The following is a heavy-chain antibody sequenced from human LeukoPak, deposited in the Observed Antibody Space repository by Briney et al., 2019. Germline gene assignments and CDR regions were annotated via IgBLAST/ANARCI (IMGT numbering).Heavy chain of an antibody. D-gene: IGHD3-22*01. CDR1: GFTFDDYG. CDR3: AKDLSQVNYYDSSGRD. J-gene: IGHJ4*02. V-gene: IGHV3-20*04. CDR2: INWNGGST. Sequence: GGSLRLSCAASGFTFDDYGMSWVRQAPGKGLEWVSGINWNGGSTGYADSVKGRFTISRDNSKNTLYLQMNSLRAEDTAVYYCAKDLSQVNYYDSSGRDWGQGTLVTVSS.